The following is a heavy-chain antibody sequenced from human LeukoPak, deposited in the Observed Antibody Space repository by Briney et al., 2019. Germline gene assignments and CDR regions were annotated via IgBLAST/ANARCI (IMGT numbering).Heavy chain of an antibody. V-gene: IGHV1-2*02. CDR2: INPNSGGT. Sequence: ASVNASCKASGYTFTGYYMHWVRQAPGQGLAWMGWINPNSGGTNYAQKFQGRVTMTRDTSISTAYMELSRLRSDDTAVYYCARDPSGVAPDYWGQGTLVTVSS. CDR3: ARDPSGVAPDY. J-gene: IGHJ4*02. CDR1: GYTFTGYY. D-gene: IGHD3-3*01.